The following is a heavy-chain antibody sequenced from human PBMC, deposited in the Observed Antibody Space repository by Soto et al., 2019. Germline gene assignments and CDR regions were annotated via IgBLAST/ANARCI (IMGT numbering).Heavy chain of an antibody. D-gene: IGHD2-15*01. CDR1: GFTFKNYG. CDR2: ISSTSNAI. CDR3: ARDEMSGGNIVF. J-gene: IGHJ4*02. V-gene: IGHV3-48*02. Sequence: ESGGGLVQPGGSLRLSCAASGFTFKNYGMNWVRQAPGKGLEWVAYISSTSNAIHYTDSVRGRFTISRDNAKNSLYLRMNSLRDEDTAVYYCARDEMSGGNIVFWGQGSQVAVSS.